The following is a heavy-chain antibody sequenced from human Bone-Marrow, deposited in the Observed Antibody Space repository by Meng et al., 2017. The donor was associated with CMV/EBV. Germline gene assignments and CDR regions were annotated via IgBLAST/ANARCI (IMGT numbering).Heavy chain of an antibody. CDR3: ARSHSSGTYSLVDY. D-gene: IGHD1-26*01. CDR1: GYTFTRFG. J-gene: IGHJ4*02. CDR2: VSADNGDT. Sequence: ASVKVSCKTSGYTFTRFGVTWMRQAPGQGLEWMGWVSADNGDTNYAQKFQGRVTMTRDTSISTASMELSRLRSDDTAVYYCARSHSSGTYSLVDYWGQGTLVTVSS. V-gene: IGHV1-18*01.